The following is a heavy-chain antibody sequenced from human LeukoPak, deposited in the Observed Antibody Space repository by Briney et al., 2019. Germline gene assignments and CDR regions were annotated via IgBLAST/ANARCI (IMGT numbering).Heavy chain of an antibody. V-gene: IGHV3-11*01. CDR1: GFTFSDYY. Sequence: GGSLRLSCAASGFTFSDYYMSWIRQAPGKGLEWVSYISSSGSTIYYADSVKGRFTISRDNAKNSLYLQMNSLRAEDTAVYYCARAAWSGYYSPETGVDPWGQGTLVTVSS. CDR2: ISSSGSTI. CDR3: ARAAWSGYYSPETGVDP. J-gene: IGHJ5*02. D-gene: IGHD3-3*01.